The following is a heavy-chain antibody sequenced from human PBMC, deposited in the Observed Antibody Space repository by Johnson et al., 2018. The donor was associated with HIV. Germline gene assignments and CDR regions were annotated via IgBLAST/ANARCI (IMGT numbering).Heavy chain of an antibody. J-gene: IGHJ3*02. CDR1: GFTFISNP. CDR3: ARDRAEAYYYDSSGRKSGFDI. Sequence: QVQLVESGGGFVQPGASLTLSCAASGFTFISNPMHWVRQAPGKGLAWVAVLSYDGINKYYADSVKGRFTISRDNAKNSLYLQMNSLRAEDTAVYYCARDRAEAYYYDSSGRKSGFDIWGQGTMVTVSS. D-gene: IGHD3-22*01. V-gene: IGHV3-30-3*01. CDR2: LSYDGINK.